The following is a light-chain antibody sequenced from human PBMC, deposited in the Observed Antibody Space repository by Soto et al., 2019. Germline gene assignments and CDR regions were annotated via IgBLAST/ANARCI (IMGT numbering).Light chain of an antibody. Sequence: FVLTQSPATLSLSPGERVTHSFWSLLCVSNSLAWYQLIPGQAPRLLIYDASNCATGIPARFSGSGSGTDFTLTISSLEPEDFAVYYCQQRSNWLFGQGTRLEIK. CDR1: LCVSNS. CDR3: QQRSNWL. J-gene: IGKJ5*01. V-gene: IGKV3-11*01. CDR2: DAS.